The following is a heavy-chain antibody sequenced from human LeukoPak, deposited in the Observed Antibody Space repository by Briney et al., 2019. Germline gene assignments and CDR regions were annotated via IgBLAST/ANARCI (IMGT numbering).Heavy chain of an antibody. V-gene: IGHV4-59*01. J-gene: IGHJ6*03. CDR3: ARDHAIYYDSYYMDV. Sequence: SETLSLTCTVSGGSISSYYWSWIRQPPGKGLEWIGYIYYSGSTNYNPSLKSRVTISVDTSKNQFSLKLSSVTAADTAVYYCARDHAIYYDSYYMDVWGKGTTVTVSS. CDR1: GGSISSYY. CDR2: IYYSGST. D-gene: IGHD3-3*01.